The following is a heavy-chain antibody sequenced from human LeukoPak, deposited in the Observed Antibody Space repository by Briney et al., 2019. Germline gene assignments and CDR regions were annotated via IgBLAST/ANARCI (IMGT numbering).Heavy chain of an antibody. CDR3: ATTQMDPWLVQPPYYYYGMDV. CDR1: GGTFSSYA. CDR2: IIPIFGTA. D-gene: IGHD6-19*01. V-gene: IGHV1-69*01. Sequence: SVKVSCKASGGTFSSYAISWVRQAPGQGLEWMGGIIPIFGTANYAQKFQGRVTITADESTSTAYMELSSLRSEDTAVYYCATTQMDPWLVQPPYYYYGMDVWGQGTTVTVSS. J-gene: IGHJ6*02.